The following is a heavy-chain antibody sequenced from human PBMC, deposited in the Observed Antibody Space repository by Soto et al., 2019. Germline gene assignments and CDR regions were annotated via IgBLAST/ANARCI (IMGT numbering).Heavy chain of an antibody. V-gene: IGHV3-23*01. D-gene: IGHD2-15*01. CDR3: ARAASCSAGDCYHFGY. CDR1: GFAFSSYA. J-gene: IGHJ4*02. Sequence: GGSLRLSCAASGFAFSSYAMSWVRQAPGKGLEWVSAIGTSYGSTYYAASVKGRFTISRDNSRNTLFLQMDSPRAEDTAMYFCARAASCSAGDCYHFGYWXQGALVTVSS. CDR2: IGTSYGST.